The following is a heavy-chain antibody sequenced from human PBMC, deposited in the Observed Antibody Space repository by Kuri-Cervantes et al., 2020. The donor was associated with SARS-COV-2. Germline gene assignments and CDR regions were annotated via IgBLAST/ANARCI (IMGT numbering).Heavy chain of an antibody. V-gene: IGHV1-18*04. Sequence: ASVKVSCKASGYTFTSYGVSWVRQAPGQGLEWMGWISAYNGDTNYAQKFQGRVTMTTDTSTSTAYMELRSLRSDDTAVYYCARESVDYGDYVGPWRFGQEGEYYYYGMDVWGQGTTVTVSS. D-gene: IGHD4-17*01. CDR2: ISAYNGDT. CDR1: GYTFTSYG. CDR3: ARESVDYGDYVGPWRFGQEGEYYYYGMDV. J-gene: IGHJ6*02.